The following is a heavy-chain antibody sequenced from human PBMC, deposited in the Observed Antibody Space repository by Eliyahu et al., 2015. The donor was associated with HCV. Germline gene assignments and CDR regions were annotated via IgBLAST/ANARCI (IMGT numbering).Heavy chain of an antibody. CDR2: IXGGGGGT. D-gene: IGHD5-18*01. V-gene: IGHV3-23*01. CDR1: GFTFSSYV. J-gene: IGHJ4*02. Sequence: EVRLLESGGGLVQPGGXLXLSXVASGFTFSSYVMTWVRQAPGKGLEWVSVIXGGGGGTYYAXSVKGRFAISRDNSKNTLYLQMNSLRAEDTAVYYCAKTTGYNYAYDYWGRGTLVTVSS. CDR3: AKTTGYNYAYDY.